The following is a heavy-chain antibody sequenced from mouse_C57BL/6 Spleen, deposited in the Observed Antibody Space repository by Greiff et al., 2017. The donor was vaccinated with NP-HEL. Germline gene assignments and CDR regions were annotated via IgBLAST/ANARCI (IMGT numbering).Heavy chain of an antibody. J-gene: IGHJ3*01. Sequence: QVQLQQPGAELVKPGASVKLSCKASGYTFTSYWMHWVKQRPGQGLEWIGMIHPNSGSTNYNEKFKSKATLTVDKSASTAYMQLSSLTSEDSAVYYCARGTAPPSWFAYWGQGTLVTVSA. D-gene: IGHD1-2*01. CDR3: ARGTAPPSWFAY. CDR1: GYTFTSYW. CDR2: IHPNSGST. V-gene: IGHV1-64*01.